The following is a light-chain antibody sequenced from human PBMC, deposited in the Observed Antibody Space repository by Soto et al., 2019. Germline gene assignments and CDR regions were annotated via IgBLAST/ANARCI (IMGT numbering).Light chain of an antibody. CDR3: SSYTTSSALQV. J-gene: IGLJ1*01. Sequence: QSALTQPPSASGSPGQSVTISCTGTSSDVGGYNYVSWYQQHPGKAPKLMIYEVSKRPSRVPDRFSGSKSGNTASLTVSGLQAEDEADYYCSSYTTSSALQVFGTGTKLTVL. CDR2: EVS. V-gene: IGLV2-8*01. CDR1: SSDVGGYNY.